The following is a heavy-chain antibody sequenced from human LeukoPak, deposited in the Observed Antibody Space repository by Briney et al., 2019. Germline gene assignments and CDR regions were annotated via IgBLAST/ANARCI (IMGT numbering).Heavy chain of an antibody. CDR1: GYTFTGYY. Sequence: ASVKVSCKASGYTFTGYYMHWVRQAPGQGLEWMGWINPNSGGTNYAQKLQGRVTMTTDTSTSTAYMELRSLRSDDTAVYYCARVAYSSGWFSYFDYWGQGTLVTVSS. D-gene: IGHD6-19*01. CDR3: ARVAYSSGWFSYFDY. CDR2: INPNSGGT. J-gene: IGHJ4*02. V-gene: IGHV1-2*02.